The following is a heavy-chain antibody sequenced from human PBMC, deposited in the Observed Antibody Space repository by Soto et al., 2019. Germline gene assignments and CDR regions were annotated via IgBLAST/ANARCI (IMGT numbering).Heavy chain of an antibody. Sequence: ASVKVSYKTSGYTFTAYTIHWVRQAPRHSLEWMGWINAGDGNTRYSQKFQDRVTITRDTSATTSYMELSCLRSEDTAVYYRARVEWPVLFYFAHWGQGTLVTVSS. V-gene: IGHV1-3*01. CDR2: INAGDGNT. CDR3: ARVEWPVLFYFAH. J-gene: IGHJ4*02. CDR1: GYTFTAYT. D-gene: IGHD3-3*01.